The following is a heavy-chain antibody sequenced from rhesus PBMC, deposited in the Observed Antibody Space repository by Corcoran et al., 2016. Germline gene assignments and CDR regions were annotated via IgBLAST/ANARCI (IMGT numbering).Heavy chain of an antibody. CDR1: AVSIRDDYW. D-gene: IGHD3-34*01. J-gene: IGHJ5-1*01. CDR3: ARHEGGEQGSFDV. V-gene: IGHV4-93*02. Sequence: QVQLQESGPAVVKPSETLSLTCAVSAVSIRDDYWWGWIGQSPWKGLEWIGGSHGGDGTPEYDPPLKSRVTISIDPSKNHFSLRLTSVPAADTAVYYCARHEGGEQGSFDVWGPGVPVTVS. CDR2: SHGGDGTP.